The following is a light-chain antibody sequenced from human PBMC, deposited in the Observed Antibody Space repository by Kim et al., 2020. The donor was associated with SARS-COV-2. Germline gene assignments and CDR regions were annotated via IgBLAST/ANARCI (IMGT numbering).Light chain of an antibody. CDR2: LGS. Sequence: EIVMTQSPLSMSVTPGEPASISCRSSQSLLHSTGYKYLDWYLQKPGQSPHLLIYLGSNRASGVPDRFSGSGSGTDFTLKISRVEAEDVGVYYCMQALQTPLTFGGGTKVEI. CDR3: MQALQTPLT. V-gene: IGKV2-28*01. CDR1: QSLLHSTGYKY. J-gene: IGKJ4*01.